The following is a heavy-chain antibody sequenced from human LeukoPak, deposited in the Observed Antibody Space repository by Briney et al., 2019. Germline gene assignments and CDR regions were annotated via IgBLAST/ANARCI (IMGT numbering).Heavy chain of an antibody. D-gene: IGHD3-16*02. Sequence: SETLSLTCAVYGGSFSGYYWSWIRQPPGKGLEWIGEINHSGSTKYNPSLKSRVTISEDTSKHQFSLKLSSVTAADTAVYYCAREGGFYRPLDYSGQGILVTVSS. CDR1: GGSFSGYY. V-gene: IGHV4-34*01. J-gene: IGHJ4*02. CDR3: AREGGFYRPLDY. CDR2: INHSGST.